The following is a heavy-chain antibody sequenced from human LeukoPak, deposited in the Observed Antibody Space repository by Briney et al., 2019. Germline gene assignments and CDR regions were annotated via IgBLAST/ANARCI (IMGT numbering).Heavy chain of an antibody. CDR2: MNPNSGNT. V-gene: IGHV1-8*03. J-gene: IGHJ4*02. D-gene: IGHD4-17*01. CDR1: GYTFTSYD. Sequence: ASVKVSCKASGYTFTSYDINWVRQATGQGLEWMGWMNPNSGNTGYAQKFQGRVTITRNTSISTAYMELSSLRSDDTAVYYCARGNHDYGDYANKKFDYWGQGTLVTVSS. CDR3: ARGNHDYGDYANKKFDY.